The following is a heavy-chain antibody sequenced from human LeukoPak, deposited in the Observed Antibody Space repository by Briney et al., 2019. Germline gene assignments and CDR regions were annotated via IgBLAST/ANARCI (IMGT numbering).Heavy chain of an antibody. V-gene: IGHV1-18*01. J-gene: IGHJ6*02. D-gene: IGHD3-3*01. CDR2: ISAYNGNT. Sequence: ASVKVSCKASGYTFTSYGISWVRQAPGQGLEWMGWISAYNGNTNYTQKLQGRVTMTTDTSTSTAYMELRSLRSDDTAVYYCARDDRPNYDFWSGYSTGPYYYYGMDVWGQGTTVTVSS. CDR3: ARDDRPNYDFWSGYSTGPYYYYGMDV. CDR1: GYTFTSYG.